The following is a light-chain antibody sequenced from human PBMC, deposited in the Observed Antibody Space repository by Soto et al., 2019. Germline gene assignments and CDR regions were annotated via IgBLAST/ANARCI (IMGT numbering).Light chain of an antibody. Sequence: ETVLTQSPATLSLSPGERATLSCRASPGVRNSLAWYQQRPGQAPRLLIYDVSHRATGIPARFSGSGSGTDFHLTISSLVPEDFVFYYCQQHSNCPWAFGPGTKVDIK. CDR1: PGVRNS. CDR2: DVS. CDR3: QQHSNCPWA. V-gene: IGKV3-11*01. J-gene: IGKJ1*01.